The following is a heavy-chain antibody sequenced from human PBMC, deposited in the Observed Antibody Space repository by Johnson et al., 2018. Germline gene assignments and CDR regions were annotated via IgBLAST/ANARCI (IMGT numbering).Heavy chain of an antibody. D-gene: IGHD3-22*01. CDR3: AKDGYYDDSSGSRVQYLQH. CDR1: GFTFSSYG. V-gene: IGHV3-30*18. Sequence: VQLVESGGGVVQPGRSLRLSCAASGFTFSSYGMHWVRQAPGKGLEWVAVISYAGSNKYYEDSVKGRFPISRDNSKNTLYLQMNSLGAEDTDVYYCAKDGYYDDSSGSRVQYLQHWGQGTLVAVSS. CDR2: ISYAGSNK. J-gene: IGHJ1*01.